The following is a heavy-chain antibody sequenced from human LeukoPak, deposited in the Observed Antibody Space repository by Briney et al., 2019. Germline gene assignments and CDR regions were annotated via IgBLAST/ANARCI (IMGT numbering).Heavy chain of an antibody. CDR2: FDPEDGET. CDR3: ATGIAVAGTGYFQH. Sequence: ASVKVSCKVSGYTLTELSMHWVRQAPGKGLEWMGGFDPEDGETIYAQKFQGRVTTTEDTSTDTAYMELSSLRSEDTAVYYCATGIAVAGTGYFQHWGQGTLVTVSS. D-gene: IGHD6-19*01. J-gene: IGHJ1*01. CDR1: GYTLTELS. V-gene: IGHV1-24*01.